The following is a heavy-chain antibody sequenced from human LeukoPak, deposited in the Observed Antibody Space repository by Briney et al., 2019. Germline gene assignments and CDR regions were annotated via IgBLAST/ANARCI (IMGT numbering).Heavy chain of an antibody. J-gene: IGHJ4*02. CDR1: GFTYSHYG. V-gene: IGHV3-33*06. Sequence: PGRSLRLSCAASGFTYSHYGMHWVRQAPGKGLEWVAVIWSDATEKYYGDAVKGRFTISRDNSRNTLYLQMNSLRAEDTAVYYGAKDAQRGFDYSNSLENWGQGTLSPSPQ. D-gene: IGHD4-11*01. CDR3: AKDAQRGFDYSNSLEN. CDR2: IWSDATEK.